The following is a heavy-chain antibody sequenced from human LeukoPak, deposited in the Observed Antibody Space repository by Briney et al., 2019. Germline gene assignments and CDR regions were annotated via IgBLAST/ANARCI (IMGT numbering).Heavy chain of an antibody. D-gene: IGHD6-13*01. Sequence: SQTLSLTCTVSGGSISSGGYYWSWIRQHPGKGLEWIGYIYYSGSPNYNPSLKSRVTISLDTSKNQFSLKLSSVTAADTGVYYCARGGYSSSWLSYWGQGTLVTVSS. CDR1: GGSISSGGYY. V-gene: IGHV4-31*03. CDR2: IYYSGSP. J-gene: IGHJ4*02. CDR3: ARGGYSSSWLSY.